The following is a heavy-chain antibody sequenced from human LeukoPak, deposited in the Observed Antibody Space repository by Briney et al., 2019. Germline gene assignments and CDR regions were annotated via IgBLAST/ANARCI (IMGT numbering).Heavy chain of an antibody. J-gene: IGHJ4*02. D-gene: IGHD1-26*01. Sequence: PGGSLRLSCAASGFTFSNYWMYWVRQAPGKGLEWVANIKRDGSEKYYVDSVKGRFTISRDNAKNSLYLQMNSLRAEDTAVYYCARVSFVGAIFDYWGQGTLVTVSS. V-gene: IGHV3-7*01. CDR2: IKRDGSEK. CDR3: ARVSFVGAIFDY. CDR1: GFTFSNYW.